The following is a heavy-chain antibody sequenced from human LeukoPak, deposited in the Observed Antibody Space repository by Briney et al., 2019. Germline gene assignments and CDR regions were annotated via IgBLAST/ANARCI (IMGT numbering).Heavy chain of an antibody. J-gene: IGHJ4*02. CDR3: ARDPHYDFWSGYHDY. CDR2: MNPNSGNT. V-gene: IGHV1-8*01. D-gene: IGHD3-3*01. Sequence: ASVKVSCKASGYTFTTYDINWVRQATGQGLEWMGWMNPNSGNTGYAQKFQGRVTMTTDTSTSTAYMELRSLRSDDTAVYYCARDPHYDFWSGYHDYWGQGTLVTVSS. CDR1: GYTFTTYD.